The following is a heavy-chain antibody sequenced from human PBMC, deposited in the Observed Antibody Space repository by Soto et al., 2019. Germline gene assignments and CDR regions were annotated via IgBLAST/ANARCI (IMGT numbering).Heavy chain of an antibody. Sequence: SETLSLTCTVSGGSVSSGSYYWSWIRQPPGKGLEWIGYIYYSGSTYYNPSLKSRVTISVDTSKNQFSLKLSSVTAADTAVYYCARVGSSWYSWFDPWGQGTLVTVSS. CDR3: ARVGSSWYSWFDP. V-gene: IGHV4-61*01. J-gene: IGHJ5*02. D-gene: IGHD6-13*01. CDR2: IYYSGST. CDR1: GGSVSSGSYY.